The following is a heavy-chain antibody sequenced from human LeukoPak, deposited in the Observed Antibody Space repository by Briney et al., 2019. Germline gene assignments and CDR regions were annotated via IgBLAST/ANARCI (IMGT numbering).Heavy chain of an antibody. CDR3: ARDPGVGALLGSQY. J-gene: IGHJ4*02. Sequence: ASVKVSCKASGYTFTSYGISWVRQAPGQGLEWMGWISAYNGNTNYAQKLQGRVTITADKSTSTAYMELSSLRSEDTVVYYCARDPGVGALLGSQYWGQGTLVTVSS. D-gene: IGHD4/OR15-4a*01. CDR1: GYTFTSYG. CDR2: ISAYNGNT. V-gene: IGHV1-18*01.